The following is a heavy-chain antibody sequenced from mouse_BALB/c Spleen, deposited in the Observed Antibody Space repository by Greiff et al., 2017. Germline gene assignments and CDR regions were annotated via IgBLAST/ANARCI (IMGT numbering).Heavy chain of an antibody. Sequence: VKLMESGAELAKPGASVKMSCKASGYTFTSYWMHWVKQRPGQGLEWIGYINPSTGYTEYNQKFKDKATLTADKSSSTAYMQLSSLTSEDSAVYYCARWLPFDYWGQGTTLTVSS. V-gene: IGHV1-7*01. CDR2: INPSTGYT. CDR3: ARWLPFDY. J-gene: IGHJ2*01. CDR1: GYTFTSYW. D-gene: IGHD2-2*01.